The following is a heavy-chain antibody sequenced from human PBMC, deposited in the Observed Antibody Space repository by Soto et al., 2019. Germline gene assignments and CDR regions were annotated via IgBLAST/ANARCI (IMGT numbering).Heavy chain of an antibody. J-gene: IGHJ4*02. CDR3: TRGPRSTSSGTGAF. CDR2: INDDGIST. Sequence: PGGALRLSCAASVFTFRMYWMHWVRQVPGKGPEWVSRINDDGISTNYADSVKGRFTISRDNAKNTLYLQMNALRVEDTAVYYCTRGPRSTSSGTGAFWGQGTLVTVSS. V-gene: IGHV3-74*01. CDR1: VFTFRMYW. D-gene: IGHD3-10*01.